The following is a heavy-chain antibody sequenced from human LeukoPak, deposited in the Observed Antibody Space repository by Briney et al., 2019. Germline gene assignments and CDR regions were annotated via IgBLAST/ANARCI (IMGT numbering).Heavy chain of an antibody. CDR1: GGTFSSYA. J-gene: IGHJ4*02. D-gene: IGHD4-17*01. V-gene: IGHV1-69*05. Sequence: ASVKVSCKASGGTFSSYAISWVRQATGQGLEWMGRIIPIFGTANYAQKFQGRVTITTDESTSTAYMELSSLRSEDTAVYYCATEIDYGDYAPYFDYWGQGTLVTVSS. CDR3: ATEIDYGDYAPYFDY. CDR2: IIPIFGTA.